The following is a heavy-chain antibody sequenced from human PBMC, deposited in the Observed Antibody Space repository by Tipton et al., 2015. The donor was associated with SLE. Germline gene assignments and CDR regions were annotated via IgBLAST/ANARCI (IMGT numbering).Heavy chain of an antibody. CDR3: ARGKTAMAPFDY. CDR2: ITPFNGNT. CDR1: GYTFTYRY. J-gene: IGHJ4*02. V-gene: IGHV1-45*02. Sequence: QLVQSGPEVKKTGSSVKVSCKASGYTFTYRYLHWVRQAPGQALEWMGWITPFNGNTNYAQKFQDRVTITRDRSMSTAYMELSSLRSEDTAMYYCARGKTAMAPFDYWGQGTLVTVSS. D-gene: IGHD5-18*01.